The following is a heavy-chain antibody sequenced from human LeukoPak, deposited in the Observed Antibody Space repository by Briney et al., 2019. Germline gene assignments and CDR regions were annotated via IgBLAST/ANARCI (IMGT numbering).Heavy chain of an antibody. D-gene: IGHD3-16*01. J-gene: IGHJ6*02. CDR2: INHNGNVN. CDR1: GFTFCSYW. V-gene: IGHV3-7*03. CDR3: ARGGGLDV. Sequence: RVSLRLSCAASGFTFCSYWMNWARQAPGKGLEWVASINHNGNVNYYVDSVKGRFTISRDNAKNSLYLQMSNLRAEDTAVYFCARGGGLDVWGQGATVTVSS.